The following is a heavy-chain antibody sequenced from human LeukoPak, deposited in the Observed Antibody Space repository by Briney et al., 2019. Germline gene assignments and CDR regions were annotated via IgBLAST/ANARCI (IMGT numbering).Heavy chain of an antibody. V-gene: IGHV3-30*03. D-gene: IGHD5-24*01. J-gene: IGHJ4*02. Sequence: PGRSLRLSCAASGFTFSSYGMHWVRQAPGKGLEWVAVISYDGTNKYYADSVKGRFTISRDNSKNTLYLQMNSLRAEDTAVYYCARDDGWYFAYWGQGTLVTVSS. CDR3: ARDDGWYFAY. CDR1: GFTFSSYG. CDR2: ISYDGTNK.